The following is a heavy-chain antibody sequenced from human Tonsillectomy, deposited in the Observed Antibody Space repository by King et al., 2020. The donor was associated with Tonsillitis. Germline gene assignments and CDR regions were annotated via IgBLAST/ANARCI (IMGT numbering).Heavy chain of an antibody. J-gene: IGHJ5*02. Sequence: VQLVESGGVLVQPGGSLRLSCAASGVTFSSYLMDLGRQAPGEGLGFVSGSNGGGSRTSYADSVKGRFTVSSDNAKNTVYLQMNSLRAEDTAVYYCARGYNWFDPWGQGTLVTVSS. CDR1: GVTFSSYL. V-gene: IGHV3-74*01. CDR2: SNGGGSRT. CDR3: ARGYNWFDP.